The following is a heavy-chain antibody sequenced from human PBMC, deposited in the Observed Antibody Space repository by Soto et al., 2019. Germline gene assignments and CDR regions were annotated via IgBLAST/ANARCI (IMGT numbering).Heavy chain of an antibody. CDR2: MNPNSGNT. Sequence: GASVKVSCKASGYTFTSYDINWVRQATGQGLEWMGWMNPNSGNTGYAQKFQGRVTMTRNTSISTAYMELSSLRSEDTAVYYCARGGDFWSGYYNCLSGHYYYYYMDVWGKGTTVTVSS. V-gene: IGHV1-8*01. CDR1: GYTFTSYD. D-gene: IGHD3-3*01. CDR3: ARGGDFWSGYYNCLSGHYYYYYMDV. J-gene: IGHJ6*03.